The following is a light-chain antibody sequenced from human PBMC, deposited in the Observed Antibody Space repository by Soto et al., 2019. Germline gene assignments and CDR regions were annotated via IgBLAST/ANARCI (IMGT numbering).Light chain of an antibody. J-gene: IGKJ1*01. CDR1: QSISIY. Sequence: DIQMTQSPSSLSASVGDRVTITCRASQSISIYLNWYQQKPGKAPKLLIYGASTLQSGVPSRFSGSGSGTDFSLTISSLQPEDFATYYCQQSYSTPLTFGPGTKVEIK. CDR3: QQSYSTPLT. V-gene: IGKV1-39*01. CDR2: GAS.